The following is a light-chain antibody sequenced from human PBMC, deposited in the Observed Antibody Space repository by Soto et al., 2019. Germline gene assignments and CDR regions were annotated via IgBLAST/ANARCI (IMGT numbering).Light chain of an antibody. CDR3: QQYVTSPWA. CDR2: GAS. Sequence: EIVLTQSPGTLSLSPGERATLSCRASQSVSSSFLAWYQQKPGQAPRLLIYGASNRATGIPDRFSGSGSGTDFTLTISRLEPEDFAVYYCQQYVTSPWAFGQGTKVYIK. J-gene: IGKJ1*01. CDR1: QSVSSSF. V-gene: IGKV3-20*01.